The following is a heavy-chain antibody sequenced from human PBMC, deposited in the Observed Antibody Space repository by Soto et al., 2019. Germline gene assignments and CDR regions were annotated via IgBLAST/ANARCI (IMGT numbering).Heavy chain of an antibody. J-gene: IGHJ6*02. CDR3: DRDQSAGDRSGYYPYEYYGMDV. D-gene: IGHD3-22*01. V-gene: IGHV4-30-4*01. Sequence: TLSLTFTVSGGSISSGDYYWSWIRQPPGKGLEWIGYIYYSGSTYYNPSLKSRVTISVDTSKNQFSLKLSSVTAADTAVYYCDRDQSAGDRSGYYPYEYYGMDVWRQGTTVTVSS. CDR2: IYYSGST. CDR1: GGSISSGDYY.